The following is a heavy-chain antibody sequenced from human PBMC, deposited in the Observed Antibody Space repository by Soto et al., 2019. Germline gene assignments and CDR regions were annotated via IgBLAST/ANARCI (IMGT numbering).Heavy chain of an antibody. V-gene: IGHV3-15*01. CDR2: IKSKTDGGTT. J-gene: IGHJ3*02. D-gene: IGHD4-17*01. Sequence: GGSLRLSCAASGFTFSNAWMSWVRQAPGKGLEWVGRIKSKTDGGTTDYAAPVKGRFTISRDDSKNTLYLQMNSLKTEDTAVYYCTTDRDLMTTRKPVFDIWGQGTMVTVSS. CDR1: GFTFSNAW. CDR3: TTDRDLMTTRKPVFDI.